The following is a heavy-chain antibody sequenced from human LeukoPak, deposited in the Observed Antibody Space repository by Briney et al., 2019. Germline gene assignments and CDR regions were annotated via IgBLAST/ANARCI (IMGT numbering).Heavy chain of an antibody. CDR3: ARAYDVEYGGNSLGGY. V-gene: IGHV3-66*01. CDR2: IYSGGST. Sequence: GGSLRLSCAASGFTVSSNYMSWVRQAPGKGLEWVSVIYSGGSTYYADSVKGRFTISRDNSKNTLYLQMNSLRAEDTAVYYCARAYDVEYGGNSLGGYWGQGTLVTVSS. CDR1: GFTVSSNY. J-gene: IGHJ4*02. D-gene: IGHD4-23*01.